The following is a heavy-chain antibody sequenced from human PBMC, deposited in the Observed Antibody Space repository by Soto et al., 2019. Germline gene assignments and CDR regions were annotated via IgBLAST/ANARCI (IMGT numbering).Heavy chain of an antibody. V-gene: IGHV4-34*01. J-gene: IGHJ6*02. D-gene: IGHD3-3*01. Sequence: QVQLQQWGAGLLKPSETLSLTCAVYGGSFSGYYWSWIRQPPGKGLEWIGEINHSGSTNYNPSLKRRVTISVDTSKNQFSLKLSSVTAADTAVYYCARNTIFTIFGVVITHYYGMDVWGQGTTVTVSS. CDR1: GGSFSGYY. CDR3: ARNTIFTIFGVVITHYYGMDV. CDR2: INHSGST.